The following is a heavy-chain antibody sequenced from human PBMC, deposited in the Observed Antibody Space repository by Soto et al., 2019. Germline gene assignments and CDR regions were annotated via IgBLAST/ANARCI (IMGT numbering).Heavy chain of an antibody. CDR1: GGSISNSCL. J-gene: IGHJ6*02. CDR3: ARVFGFGGMDV. CDR2: IYYSGST. Sequence: SEILFLTCTVSGGSISNSCLSWIRQHPGKGLEWIGYIYYSGSTYYNPSLKSRVTISVDTSKNQFSLKLSSVTAADTAVYYCARVFGFGGMDVWGQGTTVTVSS. V-gene: IGHV4-31*03. D-gene: IGHD3-10*01.